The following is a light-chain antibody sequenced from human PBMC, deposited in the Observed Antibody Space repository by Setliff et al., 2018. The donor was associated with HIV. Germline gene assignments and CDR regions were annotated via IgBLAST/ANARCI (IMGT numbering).Light chain of an antibody. J-gene: IGLJ1*01. CDR1: SSDVGSYNY. CDR2: DVG. CDR3: SSYTSISTYV. Sequence: QSVLTQPRSVSGSPGQSVTISCTGTSSDVGSYNYVSWYQHHPDKAPKVMIYDVGDRPSGVSNRFSGSKSGDTASLTISGLQAEDEADYYCSSYTSISTYVFGTGTKVTVL. V-gene: IGLV2-14*03.